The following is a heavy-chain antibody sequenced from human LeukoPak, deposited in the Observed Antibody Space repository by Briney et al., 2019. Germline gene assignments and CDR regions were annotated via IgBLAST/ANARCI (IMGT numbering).Heavy chain of an antibody. D-gene: IGHD3-10*02. J-gene: IGHJ6*04. V-gene: IGHV3-69-1*02. Sequence: GGSLRLSCAASGFTFSSFDMNWVRQAPGKGLEWVSVIHKNAITYYADTVKGRFTISRDNAKNSLYLQMNSLRAEDTAVYYCAELGITMIGGVWGKGTTVTISS. CDR2: IHKNAIT. CDR3: AELGITMIGGV. CDR1: GFTFSSFD.